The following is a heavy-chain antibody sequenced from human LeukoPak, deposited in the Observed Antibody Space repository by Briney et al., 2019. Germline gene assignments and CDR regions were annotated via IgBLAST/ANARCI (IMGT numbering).Heavy chain of an antibody. CDR2: IIPIFGTA. CDR1: GGTISSYA. Sequence: SVKVSCKASGGTISSYAISWVRQAPGQGLEWMGGIIPIFGTANYAQKFQGRVTITADESTSTAYMELSSLRSEDTAMYYCALYITMVRGVIPYYYYGMDVWGQGTTVTVSS. J-gene: IGHJ6*02. D-gene: IGHD3-10*01. V-gene: IGHV1-69*13. CDR3: ALYITMVRGVIPYYYYGMDV.